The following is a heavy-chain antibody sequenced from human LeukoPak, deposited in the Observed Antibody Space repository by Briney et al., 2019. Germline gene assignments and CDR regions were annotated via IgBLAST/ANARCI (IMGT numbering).Heavy chain of an antibody. CDR3: ARGGEYCSGGSCYRNWFDP. CDR1: GYIFTSYY. D-gene: IGHD2-15*01. V-gene: IGHV1-46*01. Sequence: ASVKVSCKASGYIFTSYYMYWVRQAPGQGLEWMGIINPSGGSIRYAQKFQGRVTMTRDTSTSTVYMELSSLRSEDTAVYYCARGGEYCSGGSCYRNWFDPWGQGTLVTVSS. J-gene: IGHJ5*02. CDR2: INPSGGSI.